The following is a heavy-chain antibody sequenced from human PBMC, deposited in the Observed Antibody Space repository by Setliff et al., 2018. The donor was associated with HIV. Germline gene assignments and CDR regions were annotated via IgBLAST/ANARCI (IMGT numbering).Heavy chain of an antibody. Sequence: SETLSLTCTVSGGSITTGSYYWSWIRQHPGKGLEWLGYIYYSGSTYYNPSLKSRVTISADTSKKNQFSLNLSSVTAADTAFYYWTRSPRTATTISARFHYMDVWGKGPTVPFS. CDR1: GGSITTGSYY. CDR3: TRSPRTATTISARFHYMDV. V-gene: IGHV4-31*03. J-gene: IGHJ6*03. CDR2: IYYSGST. D-gene: IGHD2-15*01.